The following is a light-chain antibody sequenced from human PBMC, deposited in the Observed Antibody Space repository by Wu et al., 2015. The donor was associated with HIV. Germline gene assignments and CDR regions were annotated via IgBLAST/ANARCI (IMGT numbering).Light chain of an antibody. V-gene: IGKV3-20*01. CDR1: QSVSAF. J-gene: IGKJ4*01. CDR3: QHYDNSPQVT. CDR2: GAS. Sequence: EIVLTQSPGTLSLSPGERATLSCRSSQSVSAFLAWYQQKPGQAPRLLIYGASNRAAGIPDRFSGTGSGTDFTLTISRLEPEDFTVYYCQHYDNSPQVTFGGGTKVEIK.